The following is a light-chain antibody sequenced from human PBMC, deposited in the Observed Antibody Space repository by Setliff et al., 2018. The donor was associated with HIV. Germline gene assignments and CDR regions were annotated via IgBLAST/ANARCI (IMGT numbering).Light chain of an antibody. CDR3: SSYTGSTTPYV. CDR1: SSDVGGYNF. CDR2: EVS. J-gene: IGLJ1*01. V-gene: IGLV2-14*01. Sequence: QSVLTQPASVSGSPGQSITISCTGTSSDVGGYNFVSWYQQHPGKAPKLMIYEVSNRPSGVSSRFSGSKSGNTASLTISGLQAEDEADYYCSSYTGSTTPYVFGTGTKVPS.